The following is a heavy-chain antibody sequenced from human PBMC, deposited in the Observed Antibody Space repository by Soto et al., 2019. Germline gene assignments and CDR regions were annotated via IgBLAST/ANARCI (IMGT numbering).Heavy chain of an antibody. Sequence: QVQLVQSGAEVKKPGASVKVSCKASGYTFTSYDINWVRQATGQGLEWMGWMNPNSGNTGYAQKGQGRVTMTRNTSMSTAYMELSSLRSEDTAVYYCARERSAAGTGWFDPWGQGTLVTVSS. V-gene: IGHV1-8*01. D-gene: IGHD6-13*01. CDR3: ARERSAAGTGWFDP. CDR2: MNPNSGNT. CDR1: GYTFTSYD. J-gene: IGHJ5*02.